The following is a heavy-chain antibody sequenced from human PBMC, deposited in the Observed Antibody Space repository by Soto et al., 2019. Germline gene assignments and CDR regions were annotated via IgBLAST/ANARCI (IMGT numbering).Heavy chain of an antibody. V-gene: IGHV4-34*01. CDR1: GGSFSGYY. CDR3: ARVLRFLEWLSTATFDY. CDR2: INHSGST. D-gene: IGHD3-3*01. Sequence: SETLSLTCAVYGGSFSGYYWSWIRQPPGKGLEWIGEINHSGSTNYNPSLKSRVTISVDTSKNQFSLKLSSVTAADTAVYYCARVLRFLEWLSTATFDYWGQGTLVTVSS. J-gene: IGHJ4*02.